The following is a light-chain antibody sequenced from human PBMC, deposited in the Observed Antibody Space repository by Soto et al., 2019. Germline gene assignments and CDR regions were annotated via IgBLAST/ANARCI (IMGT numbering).Light chain of an antibody. CDR2: EVS. CDR3: SSFSSSSTLVV. V-gene: IGLV2-14*01. Sequence: QSALTQPASVSGSPGQSITISCTGTSSDVGGYSYVSWYQQHPGKAPKLMIYEVSNRPSGVSNRFSDSKSGNTASLTISGLQAEDEADYSCSSFSSSSTLVVFGGGTKLTVL. J-gene: IGLJ2*01. CDR1: SSDVGGYSY.